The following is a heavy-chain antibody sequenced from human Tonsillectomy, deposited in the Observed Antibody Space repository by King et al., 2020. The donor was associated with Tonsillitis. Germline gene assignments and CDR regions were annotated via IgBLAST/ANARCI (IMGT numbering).Heavy chain of an antibody. CDR1: GGTFSSHS. V-gene: IGHV1-69*01. J-gene: IGHJ4*02. Sequence: QLVQSGTEVKKPGSSAKVSCKASGGTFSSHSFSWVRQAPGQGLEWMGAIIPMYGIAKYAQKFQGRVTITADEFTTTAYVELSSLKSEDTAVCYCATDRGIAVIGRGTHFDYWGQGSLVTVSS. D-gene: IGHD6-19*01. CDR3: ATDRGIAVIGRGTHFDY. CDR2: IIPMYGIA.